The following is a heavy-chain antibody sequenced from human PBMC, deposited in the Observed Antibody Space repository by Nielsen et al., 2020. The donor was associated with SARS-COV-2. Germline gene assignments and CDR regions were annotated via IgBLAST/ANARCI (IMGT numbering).Heavy chain of an antibody. CDR1: GFTFSSYG. D-gene: IGHD3-16*01. J-gene: IGHJ3*02. CDR2: ISYDGSNK. CDR3: AMWGPNTQDAFDI. Sequence: GESLKISCAASGFTFSSYGMHWVRQAPGKGLEWVAVISYDGSNKYYADSVKGRFTISRDNSKNTLYLQMNSLRAEDTAVYYCAMWGPNTQDAFDIWGQGTMVTVSS. V-gene: IGHV3-30*03.